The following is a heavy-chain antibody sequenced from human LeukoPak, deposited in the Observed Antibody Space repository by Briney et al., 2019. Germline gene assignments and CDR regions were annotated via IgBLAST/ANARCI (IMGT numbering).Heavy chain of an antibody. CDR1: GGTFSSYT. Sequence: ASVKVSCKASGGTFSSYTISWVRQAPGQGLEWMGRIIPILGISNYAQKFQGRVTITADKSTSTAYMELSSLRSADTAVYYCANFWRASVVGNWFDPWGQGTLVTVSS. V-gene: IGHV1-69*02. J-gene: IGHJ5*02. D-gene: IGHD3-3*01. CDR2: IIPILGIS. CDR3: ANFWRASVVGNWFDP.